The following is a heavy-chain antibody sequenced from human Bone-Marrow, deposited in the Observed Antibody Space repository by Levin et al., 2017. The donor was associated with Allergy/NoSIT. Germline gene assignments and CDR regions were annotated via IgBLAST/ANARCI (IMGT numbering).Heavy chain of an antibody. D-gene: IGHD1-26*01. CDR3: ARDPDRSGSPEFDY. J-gene: IGHJ4*02. CDR2: ITRSGSHT. V-gene: IGHV3-21*01. Sequence: GGSLRLSCAASGFTLSNYRMNWVRQAPGKGLEWVSSITRSGSHTYYADSVKGRFTLSRDNAKNSLSLQMNSLRAEDTAVYYCARDPDRSGSPEFDYWGQGTLVTVSS. CDR1: GFTLSNYR.